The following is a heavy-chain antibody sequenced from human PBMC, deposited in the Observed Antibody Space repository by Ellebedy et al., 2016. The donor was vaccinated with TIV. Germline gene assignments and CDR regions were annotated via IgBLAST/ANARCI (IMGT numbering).Heavy chain of an antibody. V-gene: IGHV1-18*01. Sequence: AASVKVSCKASGYTFTSYAMHWVRQAPGQRLEWMGWISAYNGNTNYAQKLQGRGTMTTDTSTSTAYMELRSLRSDDTAVYYCARGVAAADTLPEWGQGTLVTVSS. D-gene: IGHD6-13*01. CDR3: ARGVAAADTLPE. CDR1: GYTFTSYA. CDR2: ISAYNGNT. J-gene: IGHJ4*02.